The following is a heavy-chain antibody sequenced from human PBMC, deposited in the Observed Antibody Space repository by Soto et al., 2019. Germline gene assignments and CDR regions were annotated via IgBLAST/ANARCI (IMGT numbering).Heavy chain of an antibody. CDR2: TYYRFKWYN. J-gene: IGHJ4*02. V-gene: IGHV6-1*01. D-gene: IGHD4-4*01. CDR1: GDSVSGNSAA. CDR3: PRQFPYHKRSNSYFVY. Sequence: SQTLSLTCAISGDSVSGNSAAWNWIRQSPSRGLEWLGRTYYRFKWYNDYSVSVKSRITVTPDTSKNQFSLHLKSVTPEDTAVYYCPRQFPYHKRSNSYFVYWGQGALVKVSS.